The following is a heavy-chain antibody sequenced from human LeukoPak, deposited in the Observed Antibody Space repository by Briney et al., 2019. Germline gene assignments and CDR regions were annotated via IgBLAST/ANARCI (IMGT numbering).Heavy chain of an antibody. V-gene: IGHV3-7*01. Sequence: PGGSLRLSCAASGFTFSNYWMTWVRQAPGKGLEWVANIKQDGSEKYYVDSVKGRFTISRDNAKNSLYLQMNSLRGEDTAVYYCGIDGSDWGQGTLVTVSS. J-gene: IGHJ4*02. CDR3: GIDGSD. D-gene: IGHD1-1*01. CDR2: IKQDGSEK. CDR1: GFTFSNYW.